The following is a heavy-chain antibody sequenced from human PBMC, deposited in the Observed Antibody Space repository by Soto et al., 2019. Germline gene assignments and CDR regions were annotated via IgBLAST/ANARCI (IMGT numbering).Heavy chain of an antibody. V-gene: IGHV3-9*01. D-gene: IGHD3-16*02. CDR3: AKSYDYVWGSYRTTYDAFDI. Sequence: EVQLVESGGGLVQPGRSLRLSCAASGFTFDDYAMHWVRQAPGKGLEWVSGISWNSGSIGYADSVKGRFTISRDNAKNSLYLQMNSLRAEDTALYYCAKSYDYVWGSYRTTYDAFDIWGQGTMVTVSS. CDR2: ISWNSGSI. CDR1: GFTFDDYA. J-gene: IGHJ3*02.